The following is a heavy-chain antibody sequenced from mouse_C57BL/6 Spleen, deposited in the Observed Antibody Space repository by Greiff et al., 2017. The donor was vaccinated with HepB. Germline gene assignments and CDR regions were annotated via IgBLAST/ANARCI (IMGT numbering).Heavy chain of an antibody. V-gene: IGHV1-82*01. CDR3: ARKVGYGSSLDWDYDV. CDR1: GYAFSSSW. D-gene: IGHD1-1*01. CDR2: IYPGDGDT. Sequence: VQLQQSGPELVKPGASVKISCKASGYAFSSSWMNWVKQRPGKGLEWIGRIYPGDGDTNYNGKFKGKATLTADKSSSTAYMQISSLTSEDSAVYFCARKVGYGSSLDWDYDVWGTGTTVTVSS. J-gene: IGHJ1*03.